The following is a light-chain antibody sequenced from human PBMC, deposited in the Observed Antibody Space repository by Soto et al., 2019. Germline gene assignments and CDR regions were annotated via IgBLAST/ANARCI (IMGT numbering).Light chain of an antibody. CDR2: GAS. CDR1: QSVSSN. Sequence: EIVMTQSPATLSVSPGDRATLSCRASQSVSSNLAWYQQKPGQAPRLLIYGASTRATSIPARFSGTGSGTEFTLTISSLQSEDFAVYYCHHYNDWPSGTFGQGTKLEI. V-gene: IGKV3-15*01. CDR3: HHYNDWPSGT. J-gene: IGKJ2*01.